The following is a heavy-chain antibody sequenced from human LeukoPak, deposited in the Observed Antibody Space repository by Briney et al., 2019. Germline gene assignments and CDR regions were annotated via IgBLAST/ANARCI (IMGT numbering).Heavy chain of an antibody. V-gene: IGHV3-30*02. Sequence: GGSLRLSCAASGFTFYAYGIHWVRQAPGKGLEWVAFVRQEGSNEYYADSVKGRFTISRDNYNNMLYLQMNSLRSEDTAVYYCAKTPPYYYVFSPYFDYWGQGTLVTVSS. J-gene: IGHJ4*02. CDR3: AKTPPYYYVFSPYFDY. CDR2: VRQEGSNE. D-gene: IGHD3-10*02. CDR1: GFTFYAYG.